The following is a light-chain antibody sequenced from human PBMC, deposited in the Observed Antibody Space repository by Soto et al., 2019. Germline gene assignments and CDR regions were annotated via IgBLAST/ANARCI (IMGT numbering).Light chain of an antibody. CDR1: QSVNSK. Sequence: EIVMTQSPATLSVSPGERATLSGRASQSVNSKLAWYQQKPGQAPRLLIHDASTRATGIPVRFSGSGSGTEFTLTISSLQSEDFAVYYCQQYNNWPLGFGGGTKVEIK. J-gene: IGKJ4*01. CDR3: QQYNNWPLG. CDR2: DAS. V-gene: IGKV3-15*01.